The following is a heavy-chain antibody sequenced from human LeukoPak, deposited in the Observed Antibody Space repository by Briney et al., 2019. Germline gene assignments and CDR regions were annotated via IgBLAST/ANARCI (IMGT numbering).Heavy chain of an antibody. V-gene: IGHV4-34*01. Sequence: TSETLSLTCAVYGGSFSGYYWGWIRQPPGKGLEWIGEINHSGSTNYNPSLKSRVTISVDTSKNQFSLKLSSVTAAGTAVYYCARGRRLATYWGQGTLVTVSS. D-gene: IGHD3-9*01. CDR1: GGSFSGYY. CDR3: ARGRRLATY. J-gene: IGHJ4*02. CDR2: INHSGST.